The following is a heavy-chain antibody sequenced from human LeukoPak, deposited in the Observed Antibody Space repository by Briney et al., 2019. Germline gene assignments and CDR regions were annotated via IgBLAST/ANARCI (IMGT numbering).Heavy chain of an antibody. V-gene: IGHV4-34*01. CDR2: INHSGYT. J-gene: IGHJ4*02. CDR1: GESSFSNYY. CDR3: SRQVVGNDY. D-gene: IGHD3-22*01. Sequence: SETLSLTCAVYGESSFSNYYWSWIRQTPGGALEWIGEINHSGYTNYNPSLKSRITLSIDTSKNQFSLRLNSVTAADTAVYYCSRQVVGNDYWGQGTLVTVSS.